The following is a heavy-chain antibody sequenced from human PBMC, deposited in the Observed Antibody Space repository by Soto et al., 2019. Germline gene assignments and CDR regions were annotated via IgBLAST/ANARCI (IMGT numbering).Heavy chain of an antibody. Sequence: EVQLLESGGGMVQPGGSLRLSCAASGFTFSAYAMTWVRQAPGKGLEWVSVISGSAGATYYADSVKGRFTISRDNSKNTLYLQMNSLRAEDTAVYYCARQDYSTTWYLNYWGQGTLVTVSS. D-gene: IGHD6-13*01. CDR2: ISGSAGAT. CDR1: GFTFSAYA. V-gene: IGHV3-23*01. J-gene: IGHJ4*02. CDR3: ARQDYSTTWYLNY.